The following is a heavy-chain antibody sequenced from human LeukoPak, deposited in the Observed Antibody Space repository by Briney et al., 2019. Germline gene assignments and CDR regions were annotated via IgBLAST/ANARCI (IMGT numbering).Heavy chain of an antibody. CDR1: GGTFSSYA. J-gene: IGHJ4*02. CDR3: ARDLNTGAVAGRDYFDY. Sequence: SVKVSCKASGGTFSSYAISWVRQAPGQGLEWMGGIIPIFGTANYAQKFQGRVTITADESTSTAYMELSSLRSEDTAVYCCARDLNTGAVAGRDYFDYWGQGTLVTVSS. CDR2: IIPIFGTA. D-gene: IGHD6-19*01. V-gene: IGHV1-69*13.